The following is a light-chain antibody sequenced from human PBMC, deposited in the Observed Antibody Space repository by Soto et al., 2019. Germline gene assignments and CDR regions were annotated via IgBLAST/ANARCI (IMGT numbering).Light chain of an antibody. Sequence: EVVLTQSPATLSVSPGERVTLSCRASQSVDYNLAWYQQKPGQAPRLLIYGVATRATGIPARFSGSASGTEFTLTISSLQSEDFAIYYCQQYKTGLTFGGGTKVEIK. J-gene: IGKJ4*01. V-gene: IGKV3-15*01. CDR1: QSVDYN. CDR2: GVA. CDR3: QQYKTGLT.